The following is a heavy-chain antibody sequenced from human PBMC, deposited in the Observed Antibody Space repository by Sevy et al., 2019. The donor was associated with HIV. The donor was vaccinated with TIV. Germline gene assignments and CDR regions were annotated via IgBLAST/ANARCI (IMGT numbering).Heavy chain of an antibody. J-gene: IGHJ5*02. CDR3: ARAGGILWAFDP. V-gene: IGHV1-69*13. D-gene: IGHD2-21*01. CDR1: GGTFSSYA. Sequence: ASVKVSCKASGGTFSSYAISWVRQAPGQGLEWMGGIIPIFGTANYAQKFQGRVTITADESTSTAYKELSSLRSEDTAVYYCARAGGILWAFDPWGQGTLFTVSS. CDR2: IIPIFGTA.